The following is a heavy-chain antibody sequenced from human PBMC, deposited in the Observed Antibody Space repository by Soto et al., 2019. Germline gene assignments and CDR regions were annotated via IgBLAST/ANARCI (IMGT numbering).Heavy chain of an antibody. D-gene: IGHD3-16*02. J-gene: IGHJ4*02. CDR1: GYTFTGYY. CDR2: INPNSGGT. V-gene: IGHV1-2*04. CDR3: ARTPRGTDELSLDY. Sequence: GASVKVSCKASGYTFTGYYMHWVRQAPGQGLEWMGWINPNSGGTNYAQKFQGWVTMTRDTSISTAYMELSRLRSDDTAVYYCARTPRGTDELSLDYWGQGTLVTVSS.